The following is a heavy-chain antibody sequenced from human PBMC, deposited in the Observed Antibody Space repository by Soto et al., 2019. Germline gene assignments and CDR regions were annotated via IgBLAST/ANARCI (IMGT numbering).Heavy chain of an antibody. D-gene: IGHD4-17*01. CDR3: ARVGDSGYGMDV. Sequence: EVQLVESGGGLVQPGESLRLSCAASGFTFSSYWMHWVRQAPGKGLVWVSRINSGGSSTIYADSVKGRFTISRDNAKNTLYLQMNSLRAEDTAVYYCARVGDSGYGMDVWGQGTTVTVSS. J-gene: IGHJ6*02. V-gene: IGHV3-74*01. CDR2: INSGGSST. CDR1: GFTFSSYW.